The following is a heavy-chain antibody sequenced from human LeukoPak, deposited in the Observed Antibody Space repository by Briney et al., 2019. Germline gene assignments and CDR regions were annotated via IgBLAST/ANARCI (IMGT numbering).Heavy chain of an antibody. V-gene: IGHV1-2*02. CDR2: INPNSGGT. CDR1: GYTFTGYY. CDR3: ARDERGRWLQLRKHYYFDY. D-gene: IGHD5-24*01. J-gene: IGHJ4*02. Sequence: GASVKVSCKASGYTFTGYYMHWVRQAPGQGLEWMGWINPNSGGTNYAQKFQGRVTMTRDTSISTAYMELSRLRPDDTAVYYCARDERGRWLQLRKHYYFDYWGQGTLVTVSS.